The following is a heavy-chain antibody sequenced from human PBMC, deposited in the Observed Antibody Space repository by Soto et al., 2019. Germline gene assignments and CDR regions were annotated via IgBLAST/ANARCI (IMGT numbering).Heavy chain of an antibody. CDR3: ARGAIFGVVTNKKYYYYYGMDV. J-gene: IGHJ6*02. D-gene: IGHD3-3*01. V-gene: IGHV4-4*07. Sequence: PSETLSLTCTVSGGSISSYYWSWIRQPAGKGLEWIGRIYTSGSTNYNPSLKSRVTMSVDTSKNQFSLKLSSVTAADTAVYYCARGAIFGVVTNKKYYYYYGMDVWGQGTKVSVSS. CDR2: IYTSGST. CDR1: GGSISSYY.